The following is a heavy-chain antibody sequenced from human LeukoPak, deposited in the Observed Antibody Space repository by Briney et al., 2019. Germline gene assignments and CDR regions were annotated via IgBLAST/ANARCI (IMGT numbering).Heavy chain of an antibody. CDR2: IRYDESNK. V-gene: IGHV3-30*02. CDR1: GFTFSSYG. Sequence: GGSLRLSCAASGFTFSSYGMHWVRQAPGKGLEWVAFIRYDESNKYYADSVKGRFTISRDNSKNTLYLQMNSLRAEDTAVYYCAGPTGRFGKLFGNWGQGTLVTVSS. CDR3: AGPTGRFGKLFGN. D-gene: IGHD3-10*01. J-gene: IGHJ4*02.